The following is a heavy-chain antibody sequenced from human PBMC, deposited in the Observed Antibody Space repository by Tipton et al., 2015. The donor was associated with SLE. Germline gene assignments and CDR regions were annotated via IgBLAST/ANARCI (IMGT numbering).Heavy chain of an antibody. CDR1: GFTFRSYS. CDR2: ITSSSSYI. D-gene: IGHD4-23*01. Sequence: GSLRLSCAASGFTFRSYSMNWVRQAPGKGLEWVSSITSSSSYIYYGDSLKGRFTISRDNAKNSLYLQMNSLRAEDTAVYYCATNPGGAFDIWGQGTMVTVSS. CDR3: ATNPGGAFDI. J-gene: IGHJ3*02. V-gene: IGHV3-21*04.